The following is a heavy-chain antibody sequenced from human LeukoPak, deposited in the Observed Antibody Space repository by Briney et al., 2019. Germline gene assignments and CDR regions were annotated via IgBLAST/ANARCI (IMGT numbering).Heavy chain of an antibody. V-gene: IGHV4-4*07. J-gene: IGHJ3*02. CDR3: ARLMRRMRASAGAFDI. D-gene: IGHD2-15*01. CDR2: IYTSGST. CDR1: GGSISSYY. Sequence: PSETLSLTCTVSGGSISSYYWSWIRQPAGKGLEWIGRIYTSGSTNYNPSLKSRVTMSVDTSKNQFSLKLSSVTAEDTAVYYCARLMRRMRASAGAFDIWGQGTMVTVSS.